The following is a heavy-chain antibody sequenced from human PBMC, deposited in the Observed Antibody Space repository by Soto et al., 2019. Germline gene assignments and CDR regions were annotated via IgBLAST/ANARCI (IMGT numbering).Heavy chain of an antibody. Sequence: QVYLVESGGGVVQPGTSLRLSCAASGFTFTDYGMHWVRQAPGKGLEWVAVISYDGGNKYYADSVKGRFTISRDNSKTTLYLPMGCLRAEDTAMYHCSKDNGDTLGEVALWGQGTTVTVSS. CDR2: ISYDGGNK. V-gene: IGHV3-30*18. CDR3: SKDNGDTLGEVAL. D-gene: IGHD4-17*01. CDR1: GFTFTDYG. J-gene: IGHJ6*02.